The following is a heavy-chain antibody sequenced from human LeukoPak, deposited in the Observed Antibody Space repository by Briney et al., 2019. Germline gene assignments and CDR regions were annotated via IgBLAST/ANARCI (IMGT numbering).Heavy chain of an antibody. J-gene: IGHJ4*02. V-gene: IGHV3-74*01. Sequence: PGGSLRLSCAASGFTFSNYWMHWVRHAPGKGLVWVSHINTDGSTTTYADSVKGRFAISRDNAMNTLYLQMNSLRAEDSAVYFCARGNYGGSVYDSWGQGTLVTVSS. D-gene: IGHD4-23*01. CDR2: INTDGSTT. CDR3: ARGNYGGSVYDS. CDR1: GFTFSNYW.